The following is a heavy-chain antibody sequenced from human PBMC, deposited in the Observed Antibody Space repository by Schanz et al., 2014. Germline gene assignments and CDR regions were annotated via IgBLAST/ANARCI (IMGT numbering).Heavy chain of an antibody. Sequence: QVLQVQSGSELKKPGTSVKVSCKASGYTFISYGIKGVGQAPGQGLEWLGWMNPNSGNPGFAQKFRGRVTMTRNTSMSTAYIDLHILASEDAAVYYCARGRTFDYWGQGTLVTVSS. J-gene: IGHJ4*02. V-gene: IGHV1-8*02. CDR1: GYTFISYG. CDR2: MNPNSGNP. CDR3: ARGRTFDY.